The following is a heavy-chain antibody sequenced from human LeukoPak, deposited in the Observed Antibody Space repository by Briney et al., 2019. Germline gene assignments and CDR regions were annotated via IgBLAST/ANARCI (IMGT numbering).Heavy chain of an antibody. Sequence: QPGGSVRLSCAACGFPFRRCDMTGARDAPGKGLECVSDISGSGCSTYYADSVKGRFTVSRDNPKNTLYLQMSRLRAEDTAVYCCAEGSPLGYCSGGSCYPRYWGQGTLVTVPS. CDR3: AEGSPLGYCSGGSCYPRY. V-gene: IGHV3-23*01. J-gene: IGHJ4*02. CDR1: GFPFRRCD. CDR2: ISGSGCST. D-gene: IGHD2-15*01.